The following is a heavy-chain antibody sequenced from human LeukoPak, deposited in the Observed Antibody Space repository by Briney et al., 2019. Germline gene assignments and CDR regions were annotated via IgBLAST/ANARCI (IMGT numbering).Heavy chain of an antibody. CDR3: ARDGYSFGHDFDY. J-gene: IGHJ4*02. CDR2: IKGDGSST. CDR1: GFTFSSYW. Sequence: GGSLRRSCAASGFTFSSYWMHWVRHTPGKGLVWVSRIKGDGSSTSYADSVNGRFTISRDNAKNTLYLQMNSLRAEDTAVYYCARDGYSFGHDFDYWGQGTLVTVSS. D-gene: IGHD5-18*01. V-gene: IGHV3-74*01.